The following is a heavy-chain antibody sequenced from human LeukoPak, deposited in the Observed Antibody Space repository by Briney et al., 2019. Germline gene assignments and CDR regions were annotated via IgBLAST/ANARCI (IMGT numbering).Heavy chain of an antibody. J-gene: IGHJ4*02. V-gene: IGHV3-7*01. CDR3: AREDWGPDY. CDR1: GFTFTRYW. CDR2: IKHDGSDK. Sequence: PGGSLRLSCAASGFTFTRYWMAWVRQAPGKGLEWVANIKHDGSDKNYVDSVKGRFTISRDNAENLLYLQMNSLRAEDTAVYFCAREDWGPDYWGQGTLVTVSS. D-gene: IGHD7-27*01.